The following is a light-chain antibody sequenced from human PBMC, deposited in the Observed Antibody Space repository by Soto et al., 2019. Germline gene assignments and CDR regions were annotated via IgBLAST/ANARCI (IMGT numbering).Light chain of an antibody. CDR3: KQSYSTPPT. J-gene: IGKJ4*01. Sequence: DIQMTRSPSSLSASVGYRVTVNCRASQSISSYLNWYQQKPGKAPKLLIYAASSLQSGVPSRFSGSGSGTDFTLTISSLQTEDFATYYCKQSYSTPPTFGGGTKVDIK. V-gene: IGKV1-39*01. CDR1: QSISSY. CDR2: AAS.